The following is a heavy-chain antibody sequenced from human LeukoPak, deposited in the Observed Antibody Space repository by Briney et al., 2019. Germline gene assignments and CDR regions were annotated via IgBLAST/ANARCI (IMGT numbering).Heavy chain of an antibody. V-gene: IGHV3-7*05. Sequence: PGGSLRLSCAASGFTFSKYWMSWVRQAPGKGLEWVANIKQDGSEKYYVDSVKGRFTISRDNAENSVYLQMNSLRAEDTAAYYCASNPKGGETTRDYWGQGTLVTVSS. CDR1: GFTFSKYW. CDR3: ASNPKGGETTRDY. D-gene: IGHD1-1*01. J-gene: IGHJ4*02. CDR2: IKQDGSEK.